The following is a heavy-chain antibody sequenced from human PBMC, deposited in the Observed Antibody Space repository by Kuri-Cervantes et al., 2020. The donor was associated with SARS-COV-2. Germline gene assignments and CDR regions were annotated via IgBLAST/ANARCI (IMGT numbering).Heavy chain of an antibody. V-gene: IGHV1-2*02. Sequence: ASVKVSCKASGYTFTGYYMHWVRQAPGQGLEWMGWINPNSGGTNYAQKFQGRVTMTRDTSISTAYMELSRLRSDDTAVYYCARVTRYSSSSASDDYYYYRDVWGKGTTVTVSS. CDR3: ARVTRYSSSSASDDYYYYRDV. D-gene: IGHD6-6*01. CDR2: INPNSGGT. CDR1: GYTFTGYY. J-gene: IGHJ6*03.